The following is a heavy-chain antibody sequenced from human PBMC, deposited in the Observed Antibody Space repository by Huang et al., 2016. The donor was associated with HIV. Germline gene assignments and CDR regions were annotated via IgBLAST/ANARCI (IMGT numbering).Heavy chain of an antibody. CDR2: INHSGST. CDR3: ARERMMSWLDDHDAFDI. D-gene: IGHD1-1*01. CDR1: GGSFSGYY. Sequence: QVQLRQWGAGLLKPSETLSLTCAVYGGSFSGYYWSWIRQSPGKGLEWIGEINHSGSTNYNPALKSRLTISVDTSKNQFSLKLSSVTAAETAVYYCARERMMSWLDDHDAFDIWGQGTMVTVSS. J-gene: IGHJ3*02. V-gene: IGHV4-34*01.